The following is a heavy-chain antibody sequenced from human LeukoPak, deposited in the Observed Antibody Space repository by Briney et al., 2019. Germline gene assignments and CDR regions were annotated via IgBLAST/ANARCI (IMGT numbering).Heavy chain of an antibody. CDR1: GYTFTGYY. J-gene: IGHJ4*02. V-gene: IGHV1-2*02. CDR2: INPNSGGT. CDR3: ARASSGWYSHCDY. D-gene: IGHD6-19*01. Sequence: GASVKVSCKASGYTFTGYYMHWVRQAPGHGLEWMGWINPNSGGTNYAQKFQGRVTMTRDTSISTAYMELNRLGSDDTAVYYCARASSGWYSHCDYWGQGTLVTVSS.